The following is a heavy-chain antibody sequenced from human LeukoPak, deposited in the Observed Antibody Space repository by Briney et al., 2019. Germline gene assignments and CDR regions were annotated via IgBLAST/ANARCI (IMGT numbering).Heavy chain of an antibody. CDR1: RFNVNNYW. J-gene: IGHJ4*02. V-gene: IGHV3-74*01. D-gene: IGHD4-23*01. Sequence: GGSLRLSCAASRFNVNNYWMHWVRQAPGKGLVWVSRINEDGRCTSYAGSVRGRFTISRDSVENTLHLQMNSLRAEDTAVYYCVKDFGGNSDYWGQGTLVTVSS. CDR3: VKDFGGNSDY. CDR2: INEDGRCT.